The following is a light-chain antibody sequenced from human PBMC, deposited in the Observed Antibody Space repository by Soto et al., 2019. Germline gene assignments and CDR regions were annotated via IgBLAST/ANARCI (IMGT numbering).Light chain of an antibody. Sequence: DLQMTQSPSYLSASVGDRVTITCRASQGISNYLAWYQQKPGKVPKLLIYAASTLQKGVPSRFSGSGSGTDFTLTISSLQPEDVATYYCQKYNSARWTFGQGTKVEIK. CDR3: QKYNSARWT. J-gene: IGKJ1*01. V-gene: IGKV1-27*01. CDR1: QGISNY. CDR2: AAS.